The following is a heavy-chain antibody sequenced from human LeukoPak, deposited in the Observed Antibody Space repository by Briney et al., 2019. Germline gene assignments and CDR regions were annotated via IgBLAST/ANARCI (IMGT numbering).Heavy chain of an antibody. Sequence: PVKVSCKASGGTFSSYAISWVRQAPGQGLEWMGGIIPIFGTANYAQKFQGRVTITADESTSTAYMELSSLRSEDTAAYYCARTRIAAFYYYYYMDVWGKGTTVTVSS. V-gene: IGHV1-69*01. J-gene: IGHJ6*03. CDR1: GGTFSSYA. CDR2: IIPIFGTA. CDR3: ARTRIAAFYYYYYMDV. D-gene: IGHD6-13*01.